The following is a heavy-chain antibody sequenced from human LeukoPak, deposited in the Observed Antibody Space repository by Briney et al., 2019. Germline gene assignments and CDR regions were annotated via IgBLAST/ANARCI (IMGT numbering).Heavy chain of an antibody. V-gene: IGHV3-21*01. Sequence: GGSLRLSCAASGFTFSSYGMTWVRQAPGKGLEWVSSISSSSTYIYYTDSLKGRFTISRDNAKNSLYLQMNSLRAEDTAVYYCARDIGDLIVVVPATYYGMDVWGQGTTVTVSS. J-gene: IGHJ6*02. CDR1: GFTFSSYG. CDR3: ARDIGDLIVVVPATYYGMDV. D-gene: IGHD2-2*01. CDR2: ISSSSTYI.